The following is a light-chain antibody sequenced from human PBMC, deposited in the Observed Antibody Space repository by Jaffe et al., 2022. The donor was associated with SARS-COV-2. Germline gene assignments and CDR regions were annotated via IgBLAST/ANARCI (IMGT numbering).Light chain of an antibody. CDR1: RSNIESNY. V-gene: IGLV1-47*01. Sequence: QSVLTQTPSVSGTPGQRVTISCSGSRSNIESNYVFWYQHLPGTAPKVVISRNDERPSGIPDRFSGSKSGTSASLAISGLRSEDEADYYCATWDDSLNVAVFGGGTKLAVL. CDR2: RND. CDR3: ATWDDSLNVAV. J-gene: IGLJ2*01.